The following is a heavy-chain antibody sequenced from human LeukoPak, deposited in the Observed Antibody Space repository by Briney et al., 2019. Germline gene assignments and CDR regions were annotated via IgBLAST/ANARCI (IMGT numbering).Heavy chain of an antibody. V-gene: IGHV3-53*01. CDR3: ARGRGSYYFDY. J-gene: IGHJ4*02. D-gene: IGHD1-26*01. Sequence: GGSLRLSCAASGFTASTNYMSWVRQAPGKGLEWVSVIYSGGSTYYADSVKGRFTISRDHSKNTLYLQMNSLRAEDTAVYYCARGRGSYYFDYWGQGTLVTVSS. CDR1: GFTASTNY. CDR2: IYSGGST.